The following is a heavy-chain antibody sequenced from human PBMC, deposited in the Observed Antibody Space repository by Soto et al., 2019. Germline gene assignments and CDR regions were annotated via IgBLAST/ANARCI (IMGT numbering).Heavy chain of an antibody. CDR1: GGSISSSNW. J-gene: IGHJ6*02. V-gene: IGHV4-4*02. Sequence: PSETLSLTCAVSGGSISSSNWWSWVRQPPGKGLEWIGEIYHSGSTNYNPSLKSRVTISVDKSKNQFSLKLSSVTAADTAVYYCARDFKAYDILTGYETRGYYYYGMDVRGQGTTVT. CDR3: ARDFKAYDILTGYETRGYYYYGMDV. CDR2: IYHSGST. D-gene: IGHD3-9*01.